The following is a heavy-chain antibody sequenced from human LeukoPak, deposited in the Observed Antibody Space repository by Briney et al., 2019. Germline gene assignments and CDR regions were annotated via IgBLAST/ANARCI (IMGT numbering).Heavy chain of an antibody. CDR3: ANRRYDYYCSLDY. J-gene: IGHJ4*02. V-gene: IGHV3-23*01. CDR1: GFTFSSFA. Sequence: GGSLRLSCAASGFTFSSFAMSWVRQAPGKGLEWVSDISDSGGSTYYADSVKGRFPISRDNSKNTLYLQLNSLIAEDEAVYYLANRRYDYYCSLDYWAPGNVVTVSS. CDR2: ISDSGGST. D-gene: IGHD3-22*01.